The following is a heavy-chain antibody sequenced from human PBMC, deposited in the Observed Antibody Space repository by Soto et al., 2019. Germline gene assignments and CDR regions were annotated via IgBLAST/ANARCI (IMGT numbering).Heavy chain of an antibody. CDR3: ATYNSLDY. D-gene: IGHD1-20*01. V-gene: IGHV3-53*02. CDR2: IYIGGST. CDR1: GFTVSNNY. Sequence: EVQLVETGGGLIQPGGSLRLSCAASGFTVSNNYMSWVRQAPGKGLEWVSLIYIGGSTFYADSVKGRLTISRDNSKNTLFLQMNILRADATAVYFCATYNSLDYWVQGTLVTVSS. J-gene: IGHJ4*02.